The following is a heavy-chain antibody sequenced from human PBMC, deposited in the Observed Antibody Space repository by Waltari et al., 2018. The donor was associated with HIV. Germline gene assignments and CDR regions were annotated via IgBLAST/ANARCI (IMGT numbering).Heavy chain of an antibody. CDR3: ARLRTTVVTLPSDGFDV. Sequence: QVQLVQSGAEVKKPGSSVNVSCKASGGTFSSYTLDWVRQAPGQGLEWMGRIIPVFGMTDYPQKFRGRVTITADKSTTTVYMELSSLRFEDTAVYYCARLRTTVVTLPSDGFDVWGQGTMVTVSS. D-gene: IGHD4-17*01. CDR2: IIPVFGMT. J-gene: IGHJ3*01. V-gene: IGHV1-69*02. CDR1: GGTFSSYT.